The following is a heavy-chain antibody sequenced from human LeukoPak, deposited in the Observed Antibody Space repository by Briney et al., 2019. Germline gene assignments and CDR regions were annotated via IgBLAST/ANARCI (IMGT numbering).Heavy chain of an antibody. CDR3: ARDHNWGPDY. D-gene: IGHD7-27*01. J-gene: IGHJ4*02. CDR1: GYTFTDRY. Sequence: ASVKVSCKALGYTFTDRYFHWLRQAPGQGIEWMGWIHPGRGDTNIAQKSQGRVSLTRDMSISTAYMELSRLTSDDTAVYYCARDHNWGPDYWGQGTLVSVSS. V-gene: IGHV1-2*02. CDR2: IHPGRGDT.